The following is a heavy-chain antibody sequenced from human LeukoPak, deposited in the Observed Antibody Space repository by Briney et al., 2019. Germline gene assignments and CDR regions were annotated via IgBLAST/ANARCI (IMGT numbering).Heavy chain of an antibody. CDR1: GFTFSSYW. CDR3: AMGYCSSTSCYPSFPGFGELLY. Sequence: GGSLRLSCAASGFTFSSYWMSWVRQAPGKGLEWVANIKQDGSEKYYVDSVKGRFTISRDNAKNSLYLQMNSLRAEDTAVYYCAMGYCSSTSCYPSFPGFGELLYWGQGTLVTVSS. V-gene: IGHV3-7*01. CDR2: IKQDGSEK. J-gene: IGHJ4*02. D-gene: IGHD2-2*01.